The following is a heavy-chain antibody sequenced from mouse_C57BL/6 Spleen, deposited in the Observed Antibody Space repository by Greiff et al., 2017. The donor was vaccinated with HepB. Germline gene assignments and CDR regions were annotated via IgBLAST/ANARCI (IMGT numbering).Heavy chain of an antibody. CDR1: GYTLTSYW. CDR3: AREEDSSRYLWYFDV. Sequence: QVQLQQPGAELVKPGASVKMTCKASGYTLTSYWITWVKQRPGQGLEWIGDIYPGSGSTNYNEKFKSKATLTVDTSSSTAYMQLSSLTSEDSAVYYCAREEDSSRYLWYFDVWGTGTTVTVSS. CDR2: IYPGSGST. D-gene: IGHD3-2*02. V-gene: IGHV1-55*01. J-gene: IGHJ1*03.